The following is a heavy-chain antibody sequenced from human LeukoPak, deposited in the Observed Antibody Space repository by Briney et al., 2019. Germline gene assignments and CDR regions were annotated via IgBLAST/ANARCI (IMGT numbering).Heavy chain of an antibody. CDR2: INAGNGNT. V-gene: IGHV1-3*01. J-gene: IGHJ4*02. Sequence: ASVKVSCKASGYAFTSYAMHWVRQAPGQRLEWMGWINAGNGNTKYSQKFQGRVTITRDTSASTAYMELSSLRSEDTAVYYCARVNGSGWYYFHYWGQGTLVTVSS. CDR3: ARVNGSGWYYFHY. D-gene: IGHD6-19*01. CDR1: GYAFTSYA.